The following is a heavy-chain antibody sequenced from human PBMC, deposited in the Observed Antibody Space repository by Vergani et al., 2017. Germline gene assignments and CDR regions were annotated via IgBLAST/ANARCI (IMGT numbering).Heavy chain of an antibody. CDR3: AKPFRSTSYYFDG. CDR1: GFTFSSYG. J-gene: IGHJ4*02. Sequence: QVQLVESGGGVVQPGRSLRLSCAASGFTFSSYGMHWVRQAPGKGLEWVAVISYDGSNKNYADSVKGRFTISRDNSKNTLYLQMNSLRAEDTAVYYCAKPFRSTSYYFDGWSQGTLVTVSS. CDR2: ISYDGSNK. V-gene: IGHV3-30*18. D-gene: IGHD2-2*01.